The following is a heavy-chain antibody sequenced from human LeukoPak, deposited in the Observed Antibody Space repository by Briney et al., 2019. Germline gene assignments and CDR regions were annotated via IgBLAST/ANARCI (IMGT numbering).Heavy chain of an antibody. CDR3: SLEGSSWYRYFQH. Sequence: GGSLRLSCAASGLTFSSYWMSWVRQAPGKGQEWVANIKQDGSEEYYVDSVKGRFTISRDNAKNSLYLQMNSLRAEDTAVYYSSLEGSSWYRYFQHWGQGTLVTVSS. V-gene: IGHV3-7*05. J-gene: IGHJ1*01. CDR1: GLTFSSYW. CDR2: IKQDGSEE. D-gene: IGHD6-13*01.